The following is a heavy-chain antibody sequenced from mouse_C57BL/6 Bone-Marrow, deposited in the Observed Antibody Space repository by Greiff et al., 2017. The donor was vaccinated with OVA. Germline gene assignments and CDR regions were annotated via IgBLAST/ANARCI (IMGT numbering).Heavy chain of an antibody. D-gene: IGHD1-1*01. CDR2: IYPGSGNT. J-gene: IGHJ1*03. CDR1: GYTFTDYY. CDR3: ASPFTTRDV. Sequence: VQLQQSGAELVRPGASVKLSCKASGYTFTDYYINWVKQRPGQGLEWIARIYPGSGNTYYNEKFKGKATLTAEKSSSTAYMQLSSLTSEDSAVYFCASPFTTRDVWGTGTTVTVSS. V-gene: IGHV1-76*01.